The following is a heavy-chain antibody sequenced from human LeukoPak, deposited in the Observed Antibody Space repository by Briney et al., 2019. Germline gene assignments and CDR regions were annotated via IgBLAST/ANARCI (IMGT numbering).Heavy chain of an antibody. CDR3: ARGNLGIAVAGTDY. CDR1: RGSFFGYY. Sequence: SETLSLTCAVYRGSFFGYYWSWIRQPPGKGLEWIGEINHNGSTNYNPSLKSRVTISVDTSKNQFSLKLSSVTAADTAVYYCARGNLGIAVAGTDYWGQGTLVTVSS. J-gene: IGHJ4*02. V-gene: IGHV4-34*01. CDR2: INHNGST. D-gene: IGHD6-19*01.